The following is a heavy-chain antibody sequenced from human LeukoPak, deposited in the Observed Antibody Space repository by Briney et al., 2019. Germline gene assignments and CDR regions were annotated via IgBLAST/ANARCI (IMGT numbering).Heavy chain of an antibody. J-gene: IGHJ4*02. CDR2: ISSSSSTI. D-gene: IGHD1-26*01. CDR1: GFTFSSYS. Sequence: GGSLRHSCAASGFTFSSYSMNWVRQAPGKGLEWVSYISSSSSTIYYADSVKGRFTISRDNAKNSLYLQMNSLRAEDTAVYYCARAGRREHFDYWGQGTLVTVSS. CDR3: ARAGRREHFDY. V-gene: IGHV3-48*01.